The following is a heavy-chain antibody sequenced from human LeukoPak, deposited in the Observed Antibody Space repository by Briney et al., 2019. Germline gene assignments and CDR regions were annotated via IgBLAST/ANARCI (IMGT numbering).Heavy chain of an antibody. CDR1: GYTFTGYY. Sequence: ASVKVSCKASGYTFTGYYMHWVRQAPGRGLEWMGWINPNSGGTNYAQKFQGRVTMTRDTSISTAYMELSRLRSDDTAVYYCARDRVSMVRGVTIGPFFDYWGQGTLVTVSS. CDR3: ARDRVSMVRGVTIGPFFDY. V-gene: IGHV1-2*02. CDR2: INPNSGGT. J-gene: IGHJ4*02. D-gene: IGHD3-10*01.